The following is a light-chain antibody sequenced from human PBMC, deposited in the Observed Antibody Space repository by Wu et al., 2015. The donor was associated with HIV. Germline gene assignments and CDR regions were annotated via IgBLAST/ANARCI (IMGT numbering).Light chain of an antibody. CDR3: QQRRTWPLT. V-gene: IGKV3-11*01. CDR1: QNVNNY. J-gene: IGKJ5*01. Sequence: DIVLTQSPASLSLSPGERVTLSCRASQNVNNYLAWYQQKPGQAPRLLIYDASNRAKGIPTRFTGSGSGTDFSLTISSLEPEDFTIYYCQQRRTWPLTFGQGTRLEIQ. CDR2: DAS.